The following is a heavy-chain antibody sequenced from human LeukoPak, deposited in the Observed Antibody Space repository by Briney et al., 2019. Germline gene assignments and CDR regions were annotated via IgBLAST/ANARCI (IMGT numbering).Heavy chain of an antibody. CDR1: GYTFTGYY. D-gene: IGHD2-21*02. CDR2: INPNSGGT. J-gene: IGHJ4*02. V-gene: IGHV1-2*06. CDR3: ARAKWGCGGDCYSMVDY. Sequence: GASVKVFCKASGYTFTGYYMHWVRQAPGQGLEWMGRINPNSGGTNYAQKFQGRVTMTRDTSISTAYMELSRLRSDDTAVYYCARAKWGCGGDCYSMVDYWGQGTLVTVSS.